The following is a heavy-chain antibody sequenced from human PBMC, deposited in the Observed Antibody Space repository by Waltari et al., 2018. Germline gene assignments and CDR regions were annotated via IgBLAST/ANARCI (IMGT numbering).Heavy chain of an antibody. D-gene: IGHD2-15*01. CDR3: ARDLYCSGGSCYSNYYYYYMDV. CDR1: GFTFSSYS. J-gene: IGHJ6*03. Sequence: EVQLVESGGGLVQPGGSLRLSCAASGFTFSSYSMNWVRQAPGKGREWVSYISSSSSTIYYADSVKGRFTISRDNAKNSLYLQMNSLRAEDTAVYYCARDLYCSGGSCYSNYYYYYMDVWGKGTTVTVSS. V-gene: IGHV3-48*04. CDR2: ISSSSSTI.